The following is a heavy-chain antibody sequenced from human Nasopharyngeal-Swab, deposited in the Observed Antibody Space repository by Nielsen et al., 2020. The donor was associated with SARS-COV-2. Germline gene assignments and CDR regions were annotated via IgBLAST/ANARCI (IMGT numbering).Heavy chain of an antibody. Sequence: IRQPPGKGLEWVSAISGSGGSTYYADSVKGRFTISRDNSKNTLYLQMNSLRAEDTAVYYCAKVARDIVVVPAAMKAHYYYGMDVWGQGTTVTVSS. CDR2: ISGSGGST. CDR3: AKVARDIVVVPAAMKAHYYYGMDV. D-gene: IGHD2-2*01. J-gene: IGHJ6*02. V-gene: IGHV3-23*01.